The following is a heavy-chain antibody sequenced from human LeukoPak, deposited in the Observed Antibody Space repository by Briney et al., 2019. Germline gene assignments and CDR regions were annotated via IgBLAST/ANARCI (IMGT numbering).Heavy chain of an antibody. J-gene: IGHJ3*02. D-gene: IGHD3-10*01. CDR3: ARRRAVLLWFGEPTAVGAFDI. Sequence: SETLSLTCAVYGGSFSGYYWSWIRQPPGKGLEWIGEINHSGSTNYNPSLKSRVTISVDTSKNQFSLKPSSVTAADTAVYYCARRRAVLLWFGEPTAVGAFDIWGQGTMVTVSS. CDR1: GGSFSGYY. CDR2: INHSGST. V-gene: IGHV4-34*01.